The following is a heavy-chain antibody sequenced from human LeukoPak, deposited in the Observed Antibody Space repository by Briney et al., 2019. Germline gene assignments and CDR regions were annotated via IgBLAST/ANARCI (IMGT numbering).Heavy chain of an antibody. CDR2: IYYAGST. D-gene: IGHD1-26*01. CDR1: GGSFSSSY. V-gene: IGHV4-59*01. Sequence: SETLSLTCTVSGGSFSSSYWSWVRQPPGKGLEWIAYIYYAGSTNYNPSLKGRVTISLDTSKNQFSLKLSSVTAADTAVYYCARGTSGSYYGVWFDPWGQGTLVTVSS. J-gene: IGHJ5*02. CDR3: ARGTSGSYYGVWFDP.